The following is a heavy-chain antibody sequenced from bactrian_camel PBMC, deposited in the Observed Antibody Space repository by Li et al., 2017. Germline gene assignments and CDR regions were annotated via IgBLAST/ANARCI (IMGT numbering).Heavy chain of an antibody. CDR1: AVTYGSYC. CDR3: ARGRYGDDCGDRGEVAF. J-gene: IGHJ4*01. D-gene: IGHD1*01. CDR2: TYKGRE. Sequence: DVQLVESGGGSVQPGGSLRLSCAASAVTYGSYCMGWFRQGVGPEREGVAGTYKGREYYADSVKGRFTISQDNAKNTLALQMNDLKAEDTAMYYCARGRYGDDCGDRGEVAFWGQGTQVTVSS. V-gene: IGHV3S10*01.